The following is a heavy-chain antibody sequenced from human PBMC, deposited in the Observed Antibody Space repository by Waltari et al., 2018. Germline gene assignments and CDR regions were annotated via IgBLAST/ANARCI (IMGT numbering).Heavy chain of an antibody. V-gene: IGHV4-31*03. Sequence: QVQLQESGPGLVKPSQTLSLTCTVSGGSISSGGYYWSWIRQHPGKGLEWIGYIYYSGCNYYNPSPKSRVTISVDTSKNQFSLKLSSVTAADTAVYYCARDRGVTPTDVWGQGTTVTVSS. D-gene: IGHD2-21*02. J-gene: IGHJ6*02. CDR2: IYYSGCN. CDR1: GGSISSGGYY. CDR3: ARDRGVTPTDV.